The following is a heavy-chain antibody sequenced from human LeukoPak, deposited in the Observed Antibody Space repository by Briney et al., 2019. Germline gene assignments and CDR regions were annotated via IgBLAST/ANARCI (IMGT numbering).Heavy chain of an antibody. CDR2: IRYDGSNK. CDR3: AKDARYGSGSYLDY. CDR1: GFTFSSYG. D-gene: IGHD3-10*01. J-gene: IGHJ4*02. Sequence: GGSLRLSCAASGFTFSSYGMHWVRQAPGKGLEWVAFIRYDGSNKYYADSVKGRFTISRDNSKNTLYLQMNSLRAEDTAVYYCAKDARYGSGSYLDYWGQGTLVTVSS. V-gene: IGHV3-30*02.